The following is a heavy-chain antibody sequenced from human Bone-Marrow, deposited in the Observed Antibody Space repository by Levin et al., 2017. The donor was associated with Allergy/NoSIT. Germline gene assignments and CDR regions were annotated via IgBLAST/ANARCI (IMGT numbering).Heavy chain of an antibody. CDR2: IFSGGST. CDR1: GFTVSSHY. Sequence: GSLRLSCAASGFTVSSHYMSWVRQAPGKGLEWVSNIFSGGSTNYADSVKGRFTISRDSAKNTLYLQMNTLRAEDTAVYYCARDVGMATSAFDYWGQGTLVTVSS. CDR3: ARDVGMATSAFDY. J-gene: IGHJ4*02. D-gene: IGHD5-24*01. V-gene: IGHV3-66*01.